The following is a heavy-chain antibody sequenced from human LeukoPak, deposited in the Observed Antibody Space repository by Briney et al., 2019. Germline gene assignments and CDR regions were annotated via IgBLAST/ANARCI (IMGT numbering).Heavy chain of an antibody. D-gene: IGHD6-19*01. CDR3: ARLRLVHDAFHI. CDR1: GFTFSSYE. V-gene: IGHV3-48*03. J-gene: IGHJ4*02. Sequence: PGGSLRLSCAASGFTFSSYEMNWVRQAPGKGLEWVSYISSSGSTIYYADSVRGRFTISRDNAKNSLYLQMNSLRAEDTAVYFCARLRLVHDAFHIWGQGTLVTVSS. CDR2: ISSSGSTI.